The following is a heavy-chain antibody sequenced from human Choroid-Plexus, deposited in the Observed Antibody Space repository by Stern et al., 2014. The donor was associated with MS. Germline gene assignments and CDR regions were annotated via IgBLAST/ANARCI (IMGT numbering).Heavy chain of an antibody. D-gene: IGHD3-10*01. CDR3: ARTDILLLDQ. V-gene: IGHV4-30-4*01. CDR2: ISHSGSS. Sequence: QVQLVQSGPGLVRPSQTLSLTCTVSGDSISNDDHFWSWVRQAPGKGLEWIGYISHSGSSYFHPSLKSRATMSVDTSKNQFSLRLKSVTAADTAVYYCARTDILLLDQWGQGALVTVSS. CDR1: GDSISNDDHF. J-gene: IGHJ4*02.